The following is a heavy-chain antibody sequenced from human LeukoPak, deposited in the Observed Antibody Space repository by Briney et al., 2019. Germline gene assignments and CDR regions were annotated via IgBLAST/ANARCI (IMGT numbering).Heavy chain of an antibody. Sequence: PGGSLRLSCAASGFTFSNYWMSWVRQAPGKGLEWVANIKQDGSEKYYVDSVKGRFTISRDNAKNSLYLQMNSLRAEDTAVYYCATVNSAYGGSSWFSWGQGTLVTVSS. J-gene: IGHJ5*02. CDR3: ATVNSAYGGSSWFS. D-gene: IGHD6-13*01. CDR2: IKQDGSEK. V-gene: IGHV3-7*01. CDR1: GFTFSNYW.